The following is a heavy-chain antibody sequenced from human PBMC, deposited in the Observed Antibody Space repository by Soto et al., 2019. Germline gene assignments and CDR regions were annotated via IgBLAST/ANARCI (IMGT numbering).Heavy chain of an antibody. CDR1: GFTFSTYA. D-gene: IGHD2-2*01. Sequence: GGSLRLSCAASGFTFSTYAMSWVRQAPGKGLEWVSAISGSGGSTYYADSVKGRFTISRDNSKNTLYLQMNSLRAEDAAVYYCAKDVESSISLFDYWGQGTLVTVSS. J-gene: IGHJ4*02. CDR3: AKDVESSISLFDY. CDR2: ISGSGGST. V-gene: IGHV3-23*01.